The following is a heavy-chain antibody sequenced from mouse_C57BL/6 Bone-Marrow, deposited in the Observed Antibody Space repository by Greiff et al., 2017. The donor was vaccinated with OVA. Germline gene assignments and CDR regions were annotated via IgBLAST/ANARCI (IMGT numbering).Heavy chain of an antibody. CDR2: IRSKSNNYAT. Sequence: EVQLVESGGGLVQPKGSLKLSCAASGFSFNTYAMNWVRQAPGKGLEWVARIRSKSNNYATYYADSVKDRFTISRDDSESMLYLQMNNLKTEDTAMYYCVRHNYYDYDWCAYWGQGTLVTVSA. D-gene: IGHD2-4*01. V-gene: IGHV10-1*01. CDR1: GFSFNTYA. CDR3: VRHNYYDYDWCAY. J-gene: IGHJ3*01.